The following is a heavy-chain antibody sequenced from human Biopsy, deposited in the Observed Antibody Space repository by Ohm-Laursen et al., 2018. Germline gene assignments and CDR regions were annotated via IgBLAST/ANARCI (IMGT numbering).Heavy chain of an antibody. Sequence: SDTLSLTCTVSGASLSSHYWSWIRQPPGKGLEWLGYFYGSGNTYYNPPLKSRVTISVDPSKNQFSLKLNAVTAADTAVYYCAKGITVYGVVLPYYFDDWGQGTLVTVSS. D-gene: IGHD3-3*01. V-gene: IGHV4-59*11. J-gene: IGHJ4*02. CDR1: GASLSSHY. CDR3: AKGITVYGVVLPYYFDD. CDR2: FYGSGNT.